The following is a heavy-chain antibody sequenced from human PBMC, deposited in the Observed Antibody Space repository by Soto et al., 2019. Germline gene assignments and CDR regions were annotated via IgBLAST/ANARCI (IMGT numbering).Heavy chain of an antibody. CDR2: ISSSGRTI. J-gene: IGHJ6*02. CDR3: AGVGPPSDV. CDR1: GFTFSDYY. Sequence: QVQLVESGGGLVKPGGSLRLSCAASGFTFSDYYRSWIRQAPGKGLEWVSHISSSGRTIYYADSLKGRFTISRDNAKHALYLQRHSPRAEEAAGYYCAGVGPPSDVWGQGTTVTVSS. V-gene: IGHV3-11*01.